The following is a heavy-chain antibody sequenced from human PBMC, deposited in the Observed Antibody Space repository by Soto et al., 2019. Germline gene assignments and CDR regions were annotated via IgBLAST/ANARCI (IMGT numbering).Heavy chain of an antibody. CDR3: ARGNAVDTTMVRPATESFLH. CDR2: ISSSGSTI. J-gene: IGHJ1*01. Sequence: QVQLVESGGGLVKPGGSLRLSCAASGFTFSDYSMSWIRQAPGKGLEWVSYISSSGSTIYYADSVKGRFTISRDNAKNPLYLQMNSLRAEDTAVYYCARGNAVDTTMVRPATESFLHWGQGTLVTVSS. V-gene: IGHV3-11*01. CDR1: GFTFSDYS. D-gene: IGHD5-18*01.